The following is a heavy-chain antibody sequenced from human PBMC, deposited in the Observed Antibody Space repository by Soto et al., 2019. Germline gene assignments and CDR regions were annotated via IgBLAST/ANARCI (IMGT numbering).Heavy chain of an antibody. D-gene: IGHD3-22*01. CDR2: LYYGRST. V-gene: IGHV4-31*03. CDR3: ARGGYYYENSGQNAYDY. Sequence: TLSLTCPVSGGSISSGGYYWSWIRQHPGQGLEWIGYLYYGRSTYYNPSLKSRATISGDTTKNQFSLKLSSVNAADTAVYYCARGGYYYENSGQNAYDYWGQGILVTVYS. CDR1: GGSISSGGYY. J-gene: IGHJ4*01.